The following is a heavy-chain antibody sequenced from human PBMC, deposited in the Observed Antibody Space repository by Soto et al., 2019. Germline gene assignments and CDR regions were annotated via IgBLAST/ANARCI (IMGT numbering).Heavy chain of an antibody. CDR1: GGSFSGYY. Sequence: PSETLSLTCAVYGGSFSGYYWTWIRQPPGKGLEWIGEINDTGSADYNPSLKSRVNISVDTSKNQFSLKVSSVTAAETVIYYCARGLYSGYGPPFDYWGQGTLVTVSS. CDR3: ARGLYSGYGPPFDY. D-gene: IGHD5-12*01. J-gene: IGHJ4*02. CDR2: INDTGSA. V-gene: IGHV4-34*01.